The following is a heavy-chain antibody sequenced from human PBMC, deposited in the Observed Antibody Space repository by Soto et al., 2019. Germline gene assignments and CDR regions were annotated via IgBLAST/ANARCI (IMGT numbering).Heavy chain of an antibody. J-gene: IGHJ4*02. CDR3: ARGPDDSDVPRWDY. Sequence: QVQLVQSGAELRKPGASVRLSCRASGYTLTRFYLHWVRQAPGQGLEWMGIINTRGGITAYAQKFRGRLTVTRDTSTSTVYMELSNLRSEDTAIYYCARGPDDSDVPRWDYWGQGTRVTVSS. D-gene: IGHD4-17*01. CDR1: GYTLTRFY. V-gene: IGHV1-46*01. CDR2: INTRGGIT.